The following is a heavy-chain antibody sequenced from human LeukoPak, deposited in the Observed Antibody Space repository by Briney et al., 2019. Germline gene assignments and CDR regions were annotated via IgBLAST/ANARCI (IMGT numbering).Heavy chain of an antibody. D-gene: IGHD3-16*01. CDR3: ARVYYDHVMGPTTHFDY. Sequence: GGSLRLSCAASGFTFSSYSMNWVRQAPGKGLEWVSHMTSRSSTIYYADSVKGRFTISRDNAKNSLYLQMNSLRAEDTALYYCARVYYDHVMGPTTHFDYWGQGTLVTVSS. J-gene: IGHJ4*02. V-gene: IGHV3-48*04. CDR1: GFTFSSYS. CDR2: MTSRSSTI.